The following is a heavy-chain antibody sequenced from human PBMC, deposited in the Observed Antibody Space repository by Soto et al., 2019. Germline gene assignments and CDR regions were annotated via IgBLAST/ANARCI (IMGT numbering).Heavy chain of an antibody. CDR2: INPSGGST. J-gene: IGHJ1*01. Sequence: QAPGQGLEWMGIINPSGGSTSYAQKFQGRVTMTRDTSTSTVYMELSSLRSEDTAVYYCARDSSGYYSGYWGQGALVIAS. CDR3: ARDSSGYYSGY. V-gene: IGHV1-46*01. D-gene: IGHD3-22*01.